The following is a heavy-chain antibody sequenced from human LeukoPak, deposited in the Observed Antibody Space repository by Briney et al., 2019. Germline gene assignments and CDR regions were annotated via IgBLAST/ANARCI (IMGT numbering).Heavy chain of an antibody. CDR3: ARGFPPAH. CDR2: LYAGGTT. D-gene: IGHD3-10*01. CDR1: GFTFDKAW. V-gene: IGHV3-53*01. J-gene: IGHJ4*02. Sequence: GGSLRLSCAASGFTFDKAWMTWVRQAPGKGLEWVSILYAGGTTSYTDSVKGRFTISRDSSKNTLYLQMKSLRAEDTAVYYCARGFPPAHWGQGTLVTVSS.